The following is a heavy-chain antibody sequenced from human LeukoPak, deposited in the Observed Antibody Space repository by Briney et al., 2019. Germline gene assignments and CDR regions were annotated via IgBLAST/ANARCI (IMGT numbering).Heavy chain of an antibody. CDR3: AKDARRVRDIGVVFGRGRGYMDV. D-gene: IGHD2-15*01. CDR1: GFTFSTFA. CDR2: IFPSGGEI. V-gene: IGHV3-23*01. J-gene: IGHJ6*03. Sequence: SGGSLRLSCAASGFTFSTFAMIWVRQPPGKGLEWVSSIFPSGGEIHYADSVKGRFTISRDNSKNTLYLQMNSLRGEDTAVYYCAKDARRVRDIGVVFGRGRGYMDVWGKGTTATISS.